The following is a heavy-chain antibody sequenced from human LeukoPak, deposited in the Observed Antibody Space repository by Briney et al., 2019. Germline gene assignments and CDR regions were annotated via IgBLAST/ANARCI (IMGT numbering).Heavy chain of an antibody. CDR2: IKSKTDGGTT. V-gene: IGHV3-15*01. CDR1: GFTFSNAW. J-gene: IGHJ4*02. CDR3: TTDGTYYDTSGLSY. D-gene: IGHD3-22*01. Sequence: GGSLRLSCAASGFTFSNAWMSWVRQAPGKGLEWVGRIKSKTDGGTTDYAAPVKGRFTISGDDSKNTLYLQMNSLKTEDTAVYYCTTDGTYYDTSGLSYWGQGTLVTVSS.